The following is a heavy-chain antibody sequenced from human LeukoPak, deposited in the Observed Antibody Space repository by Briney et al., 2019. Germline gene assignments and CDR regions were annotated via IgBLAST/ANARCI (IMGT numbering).Heavy chain of an antibody. V-gene: IGHV3-21*01. J-gene: IGHJ4*02. CDR1: GFTFSDYG. CDR2: ISGSGRSI. D-gene: IGHD2-21*02. CDR3: ARDYFYCGGDCFVDY. Sequence: GSLRLSCAASGFTFSDYGVNWVRQAPGKGLEWVSSISGSGRSISYADSVRGRFTISRDNAKNSLYLQMNSLRAEDTAVYYCARDYFYCGGDCFVDYWGQGTLVTVSS.